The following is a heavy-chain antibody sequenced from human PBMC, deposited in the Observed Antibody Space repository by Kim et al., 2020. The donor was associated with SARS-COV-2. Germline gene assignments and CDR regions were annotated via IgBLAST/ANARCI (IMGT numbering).Heavy chain of an antibody. J-gene: IGHJ4*02. Sequence: ASVKVSCKTSEYTFTRSGIYWLRQAPGQRLECMGWINGGNGDTEYSQKFQGRVIITRDASASTAYMELSSLRSEDTAVYYCARVPYNNGWENYFDSWGQGTLVTVSS. CDR2: INGGNGDT. CDR3: ARVPYNNGWENYFDS. D-gene: IGHD6-19*01. CDR1: EYTFTRSG. V-gene: IGHV1-3*01.